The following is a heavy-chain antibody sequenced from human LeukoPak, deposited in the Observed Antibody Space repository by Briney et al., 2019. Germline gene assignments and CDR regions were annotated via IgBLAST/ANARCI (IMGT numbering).Heavy chain of an antibody. J-gene: IGHJ4*02. CDR3: ARGTYFDY. D-gene: IGHD1-1*01. CDR1: GGTFSSYA. CDR2: TIPYHGKT. Sequence: ASVKVSCKASGGTFSSYAISWVRQAPGQGLEWMGWTIPYHGKTKYAQKLQGRVTMTTDTSTSTAYMEMSSLRSDDTAVYYCARGTYFDYWGQGTLVTVSS. V-gene: IGHV1-18*01.